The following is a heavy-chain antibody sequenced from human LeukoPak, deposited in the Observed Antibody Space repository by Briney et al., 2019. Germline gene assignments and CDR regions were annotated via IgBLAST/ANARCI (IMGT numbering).Heavy chain of an antibody. CDR3: ARGVFQLLYSLYWYFDL. CDR1: GYTFTGYY. V-gene: IGHV1-2*02. D-gene: IGHD2-2*02. J-gene: IGHJ2*01. CDR2: INPNSGGT. Sequence: ASVKVSCKAPGYTFTGYYMHWVRQAPGQGLEWMGWINPNSGGTNYAQKFQGRVTMTRDTSISTAYMELSRLRSDDTAVYYCARGVFQLLYSLYWYFDLWGRGTLVTVSS.